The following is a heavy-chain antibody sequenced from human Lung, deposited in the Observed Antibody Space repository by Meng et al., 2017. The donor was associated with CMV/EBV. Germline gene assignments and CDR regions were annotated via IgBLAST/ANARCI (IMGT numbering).Heavy chain of an antibody. Sequence: ASVKVSCKASGYTFTGYYMHWVRQAPGQGLEWMGWINPNSGGTNYAQEFQGRVTMTRDTSISTAYMELSRMRTDDTAVYYCARGRWEEDFWGQGTLVTVSS. CDR3: ARGRWEEDF. V-gene: IGHV1-2*02. J-gene: IGHJ4*02. CDR2: INPNSGGT. D-gene: IGHD1-26*01. CDR1: GYTFTGYY.